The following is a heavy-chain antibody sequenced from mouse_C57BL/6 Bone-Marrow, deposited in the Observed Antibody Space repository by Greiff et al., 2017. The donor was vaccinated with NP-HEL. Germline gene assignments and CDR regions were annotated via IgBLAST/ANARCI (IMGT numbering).Heavy chain of an antibody. D-gene: IGHD1-1*01. V-gene: IGHV2-5*01. J-gene: IGHJ1*03. Sequence: VQGVESGPGLVQPSQSLSITCTVSGFSLTSYGVHWVRQSPGKGLEWLGVIWRGGSPDYNAAFMSRLSITKDNSKSQVFFKMNSLQADDTSIYYCAKRGDYYGSSYGYFDVWGTGTTVTVSS. CDR3: AKRGDYYGSSYGYFDV. CDR1: GFSLTSYG. CDR2: IWRGGSP.